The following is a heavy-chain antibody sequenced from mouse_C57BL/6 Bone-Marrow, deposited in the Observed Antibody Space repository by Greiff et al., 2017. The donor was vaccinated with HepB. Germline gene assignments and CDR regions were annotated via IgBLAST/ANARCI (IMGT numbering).Heavy chain of an antibody. Sequence: QVHVKQSGAELVRPGTSVKVSCKASGYAFTNYLIEWVKQRPGQGLEWIGVINPGSGGTNYNEKFKGKATLTADKSSSTAYMQLSSLTSEDSAVYFCARSGYYYGSSYWYFDVWGTGTTVTVSS. CDR3: ARSGYYYGSSYWYFDV. J-gene: IGHJ1*03. D-gene: IGHD1-1*01. CDR2: INPGSGGT. V-gene: IGHV1-54*01. CDR1: GYAFTNYL.